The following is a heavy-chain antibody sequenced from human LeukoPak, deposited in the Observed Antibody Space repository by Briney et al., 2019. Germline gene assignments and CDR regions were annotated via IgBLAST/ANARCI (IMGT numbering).Heavy chain of an antibody. CDR1: GGSFSGYY. J-gene: IGHJ4*02. D-gene: IGHD5-12*01. V-gene: IGHV4-34*01. Sequence: AETLSLTCAVYGGSFSGYYWSWIRQPPGKGLEWIGEINHSGSTNYNLSLKSRVTISVDTSKNQFSLKLSSVTAADTAVYYCAIGRLVATTFDYWDQGTLVTVSS. CDR3: AIGRLVATTFDY. CDR2: INHSGST.